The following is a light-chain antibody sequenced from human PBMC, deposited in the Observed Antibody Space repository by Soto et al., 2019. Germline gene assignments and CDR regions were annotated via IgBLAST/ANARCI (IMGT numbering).Light chain of an antibody. J-gene: IGLJ2*01. V-gene: IGLV2-8*01. CDR1: STDVGGYNY. CDR2: EVS. Sequence: QSVLTQPPSAAGSPGQSVTISCTGTSTDVGGYNYVSWYQQYPGKAPKLMIYEVSKRPSGVPDRFSGSKSGNTASLTVSGLQAEDEADYYCSSYGGTNKFVVFGGGTKLTVL. CDR3: SSYGGTNKFVV.